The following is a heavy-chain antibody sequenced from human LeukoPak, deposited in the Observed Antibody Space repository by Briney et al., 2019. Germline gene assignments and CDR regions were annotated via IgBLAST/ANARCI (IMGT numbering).Heavy chain of an antibody. CDR1: GYTFTSYG. CDR2: ISAYNGNT. CDR3: ARDESGDDSGYYYGMDV. D-gene: IGHD1-26*01. V-gene: IGHV1-18*01. Sequence: ASVKVSCKASGYTFTSYGISWVRQAPGQGLEWMGWISAYNGNTNYAQKLQGRVTMTTDTSTGTAYMELRSLRSDDTAVYYCARDESGDDSGYYYGMDVWGQGTTVTVSS. J-gene: IGHJ6*02.